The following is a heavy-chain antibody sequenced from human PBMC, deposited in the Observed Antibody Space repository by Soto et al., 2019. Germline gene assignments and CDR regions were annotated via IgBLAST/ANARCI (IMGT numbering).Heavy chain of an antibody. J-gene: IGHJ3*02. CDR2: IKSKTDGGTT. CDR3: IKDLGTDDAFDI. Sequence: GGSLRLSCAASGFTFSNAWMSWVRQAPGKGLEWVGRIKSKTDGGTTDYAAPVKGRFTISRDDSKNTLYLQMNSLKTEDTAVYYFIKDLGTDDAFDIWRQGTMVTVS. V-gene: IGHV3-15*01. CDR1: GFTFSNAW.